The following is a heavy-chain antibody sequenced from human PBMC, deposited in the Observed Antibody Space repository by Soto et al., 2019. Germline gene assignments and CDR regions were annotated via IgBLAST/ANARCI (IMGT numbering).Heavy chain of an antibody. CDR3: ASVEDYYHRSGYSV. J-gene: IGHJ4*02. CDR1: GGSSSSGDYY. Sequence: KTSETLSLACTVSGGSSSSGDYYWSWIRQPPGKGLEWIGYIYYSGSTYYNPSLKSRVTISVDTSKNQFSLKLSSVTAADTAVDYCASVEDYYHRSGYSVWGQGTLVTVSS. V-gene: IGHV4-30-4*01. D-gene: IGHD3-22*01. CDR2: IYYSGST.